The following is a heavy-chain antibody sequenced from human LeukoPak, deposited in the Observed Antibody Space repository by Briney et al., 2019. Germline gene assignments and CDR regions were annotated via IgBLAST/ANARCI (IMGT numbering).Heavy chain of an antibody. D-gene: IGHD2-2*01. CDR1: GYTFTDYY. CDR3: TREARVGNWFDP. CDR2: INPDNGGT. J-gene: IGHJ5*02. V-gene: IGHV1-2*02. Sequence: ASVKVSCRASGYTFTDYYIHWVRQAPGQGLGWMGWINPDNGGTNYAQKFQGRVTMTRDTSIRAVYMDLSRLRSDDTAVFYCTREARVGNWFDPWGQGTQVTVSS.